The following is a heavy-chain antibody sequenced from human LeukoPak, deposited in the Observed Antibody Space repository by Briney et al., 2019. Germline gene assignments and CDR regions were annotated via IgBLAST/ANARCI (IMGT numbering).Heavy chain of an antibody. V-gene: IGHV1-24*01. CDR1: GYTLTELS. D-gene: IGHD1-20*01. Sequence: ASVKVSCKVSGYTLTELSMHRVRQAPGKGLEWMGGFDPEDGETIYAQKFQGRVTMTEDTSTDTAYMELSSLRSEDTAVYYCATDRGYKQWYTWDYWGQGTLVTVSS. J-gene: IGHJ4*02. CDR2: FDPEDGET. CDR3: ATDRGYKQWYTWDY.